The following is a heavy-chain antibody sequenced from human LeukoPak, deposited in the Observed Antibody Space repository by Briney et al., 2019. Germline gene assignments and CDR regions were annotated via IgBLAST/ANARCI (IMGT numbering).Heavy chain of an antibody. J-gene: IGHJ4*02. CDR3: ARVGQMGDGYNRGIDY. CDR2: IYYSGST. CDR1: GGSISSSSYY. D-gene: IGHD5-24*01. V-gene: IGHV4-39*07. Sequence: SETLSLTCTVSGGSISSSSYYWGWIRQPPGKGLEWIGSIYYSGSTYYNPSLKSRVTISVDTSKNQFSLKLSSVTAADTAVYYCARVGQMGDGYNRGIDYWGQGTLVTVSS.